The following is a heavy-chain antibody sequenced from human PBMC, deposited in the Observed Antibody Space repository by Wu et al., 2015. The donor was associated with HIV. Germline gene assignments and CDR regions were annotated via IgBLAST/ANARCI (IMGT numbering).Heavy chain of an antibody. V-gene: IGHV1-69*12. CDR2: IIPIFGTA. J-gene: IGHJ6*03. CDR1: GGTFSSYA. Sequence: QVQLVQSGAEVKKPGSSVKVSCKASGGTFSSYAISWVRQAPGQGLEWMGGIIPIFGTANYAQKFQGRVTITADESTSTAYMELSSLRSEDTAVYYCARDHGGSPTLHYYYYMDVWGKGTTVTVS. CDR3: ARDHGGSPTLHYYYYMDV. D-gene: IGHD3-16*01.